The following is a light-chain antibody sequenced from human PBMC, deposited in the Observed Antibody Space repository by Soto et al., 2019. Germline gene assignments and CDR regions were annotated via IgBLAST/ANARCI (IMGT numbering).Light chain of an antibody. J-gene: IGLJ1*01. Sequence: QSVLTXPASVSGSPGQSITISCTGTSSDVGGYNYVSWYQQHPGKAPKLMIYEVSNRPSGVSNRFSGSKSGNTASLTISGLQAEDEADYYCSSYTSSSTLYVFGTGTKVT. CDR1: SSDVGGYNY. CDR2: EVS. V-gene: IGLV2-14*01. CDR3: SSYTSSSTLYV.